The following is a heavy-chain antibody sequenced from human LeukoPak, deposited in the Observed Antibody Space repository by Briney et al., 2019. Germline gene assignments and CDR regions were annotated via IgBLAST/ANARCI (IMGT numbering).Heavy chain of an antibody. D-gene: IGHD3-10*01. Sequence: ASVKVSCKASGGTFSSYAISWVRQAPGQGLEWMGWMNPNSGNTGYAQKFQGRVTMTRNTSISTAYMELSSLRSEDTAVYYCARGIGSFLWFGELSSYYFDYWGQGTLVTVSS. CDR3: ARGIGSFLWFGELSSYYFDY. CDR2: MNPNSGNT. J-gene: IGHJ4*02. V-gene: IGHV1-8*02. CDR1: GGTFSSYA.